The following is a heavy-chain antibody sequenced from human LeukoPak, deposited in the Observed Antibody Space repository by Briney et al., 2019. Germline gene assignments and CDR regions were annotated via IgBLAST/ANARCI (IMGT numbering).Heavy chain of an antibody. J-gene: IGHJ6*02. CDR1: GYTFTSYG. CDR3: AREVSMVRGVHYYYYGMDV. CDR2: IIAYNGNT. V-gene: IGHV1-18*01. D-gene: IGHD3-10*01. Sequence: ASVKVSCKASGYTFTSYGISWVRQAPGQGLEWMGWIIAYNGNTNYAQKLQGRVTMTTDTSTSTAYMELRSLRSDDTAVYYCAREVSMVRGVHYYYYGMDVWGQGTTVTVSS.